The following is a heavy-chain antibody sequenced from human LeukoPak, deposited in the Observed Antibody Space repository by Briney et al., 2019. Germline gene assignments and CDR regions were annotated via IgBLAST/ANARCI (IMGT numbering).Heavy chain of an antibody. Sequence: GGSLRLSCVASGFTVNNNYMNWVRQGPGKGLEWVSVISSGGSTYYADSVTGRFTISRDNSKNTLYLQMNSLRVEDTAVYYCARWEARDTWVYDYWGQGTLVTVSS. D-gene: IGHD1-26*01. CDR1: GFTVNNNY. CDR2: ISSGGST. V-gene: IGHV3-53*01. CDR3: ARWEARDTWVYDY. J-gene: IGHJ4*02.